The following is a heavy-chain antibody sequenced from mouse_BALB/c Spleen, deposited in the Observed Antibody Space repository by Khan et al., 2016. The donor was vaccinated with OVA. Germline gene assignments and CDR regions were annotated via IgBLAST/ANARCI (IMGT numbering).Heavy chain of an antibody. CDR3: ARSLVTTWYFDV. Sequence: EVQLVESGGGLVQPGGSRKLSCAASGFTFSSFGMHWVRQAPEKGLEWVAYVSSGSATIYYADIVKGRFTISRDNPKNTLFLQLTSRRSEDTAMYYCARSLVTTWYFDVWGAGTTVTVSS. D-gene: IGHD2-2*01. V-gene: IGHV5-17*02. CDR2: VSSGSATI. J-gene: IGHJ1*01. CDR1: GFTFSSFG.